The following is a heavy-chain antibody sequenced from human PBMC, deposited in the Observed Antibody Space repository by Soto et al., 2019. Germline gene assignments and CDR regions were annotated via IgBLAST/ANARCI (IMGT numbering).Heavy chain of an antibody. J-gene: IGHJ4*02. CDR1: GFTFSSYT. Sequence: GGSLRLSCAASGFTFSSYTMSWVRQAPGKGLEWVSAISGSGGSTYYADSVKGRFTISRDNSKNTLYLQMNSLRAEDTAVYYCALLVASRPFKWTIYDYWGQGTLVTVSS. D-gene: IGHD5-12*01. CDR3: ALLVASRPFKWTIYDY. CDR2: ISGSGGST. V-gene: IGHV3-23*01.